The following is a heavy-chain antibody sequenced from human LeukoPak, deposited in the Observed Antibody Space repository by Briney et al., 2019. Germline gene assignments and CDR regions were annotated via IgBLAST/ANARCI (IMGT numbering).Heavy chain of an antibody. J-gene: IGHJ3*02. CDR1: GGTFSSYA. CDR3: ATSSDYYDSSGYFSRGHAFDI. CDR2: IIPIFGTA. Sequence: ASVKVSCKASGGTFSSYAIGWVRQAPGQGLEWMGGIIPIFGTANYAQKFQGRVTITTDESTSTAYMELSSLRSEDTAVYYCATSSDYYDSSGYFSRGHAFDIWGQGTMVTVSS. D-gene: IGHD3-22*01. V-gene: IGHV1-69*05.